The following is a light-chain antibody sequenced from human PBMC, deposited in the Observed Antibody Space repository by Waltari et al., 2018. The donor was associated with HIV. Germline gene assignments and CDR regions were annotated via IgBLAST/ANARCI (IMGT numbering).Light chain of an antibody. CDR1: QSISNW. CDR2: KAL. Sequence: DIQMTQSPSTLSASVGDRVTITCRASQSISNWLALYQQKPGKAPKLLIYKALSLQGGVPTRFSGSGSGTGFTLTISSLQPDDFATYYCQRYKTYSPRSWTVGQGTKVEIK. J-gene: IGKJ1*01. V-gene: IGKV1-5*03. CDR3: QRYKTYSPRSWT.